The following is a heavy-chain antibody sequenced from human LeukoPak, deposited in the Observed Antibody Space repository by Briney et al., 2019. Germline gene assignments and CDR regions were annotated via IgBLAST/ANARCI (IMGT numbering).Heavy chain of an antibody. Sequence: SETLSLTCTVSGGSISSYYWSWIRQPPGKGLEWIGYIYYGGSTNYNPSLKSRVTISVDTSKNQFSLKLSSVTAADTAVYYCARALYSYGSGLDVWGQGATVTVSS. J-gene: IGHJ6*02. V-gene: IGHV4-59*08. D-gene: IGHD5-18*01. CDR2: IYYGGST. CDR1: GGSISSYY. CDR3: ARALYSYGSGLDV.